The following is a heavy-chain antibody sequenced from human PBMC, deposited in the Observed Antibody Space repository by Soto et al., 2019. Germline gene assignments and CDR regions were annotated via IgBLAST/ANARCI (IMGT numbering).Heavy chain of an antibody. D-gene: IGHD3-9*01. V-gene: IGHV3-74*01. CDR1: GFSFRSYW. CDR2: ISSDGTTT. CDR3: AREYYGVLTGYYNDY. J-gene: IGHJ4*02. Sequence: EVQLVESGGGLVQSGGSLGLSCVASGFSFRSYWMHWVRQAPGKGLVWVARISSDGTTTTYADSANGRFTVSRDNAANTLYLQMSSLRAEDTAVYYCAREYYGVLTGYYNDYWGQGTLVTVSS.